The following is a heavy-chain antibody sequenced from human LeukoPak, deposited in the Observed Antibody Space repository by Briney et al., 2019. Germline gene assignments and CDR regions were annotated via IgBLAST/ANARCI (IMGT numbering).Heavy chain of an antibody. CDR2: ISSSGSTI. CDR1: GFTLSTYW. D-gene: IGHD3-22*01. J-gene: IGHJ4*02. CDR3: ARDMYYYDSSGYYHNPFDY. V-gene: IGHV3-48*04. Sequence: GGSLRLSCAASGFTLSTYWMNWVRQAPGKGLEWVSYISSSGSTIYYADSVKGRFTISRDNAKNSLYLQMNSLRAEDTAVYYCARDMYYYDSSGYYHNPFDYWGQGTLVTVSS.